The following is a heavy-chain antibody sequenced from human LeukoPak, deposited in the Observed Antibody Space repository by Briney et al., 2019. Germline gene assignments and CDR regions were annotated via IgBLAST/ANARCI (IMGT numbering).Heavy chain of an antibody. J-gene: IGHJ6*02. CDR1: GGTFSSYA. CDR2: IIPIFGTA. CDR3: ARDSREDIVVVPAAILGHYYYYGMDV. V-gene: IGHV1-69*13. D-gene: IGHD2-2*02. Sequence: EASVKVSCKASGGTFSSYAISWVRQAPGQGLEWMGGIIPIFGTANYAQKFQGRVTITADESTSTAYMELRSLRSDDTAVYYCARDSREDIVVVPAAILGHYYYYGMDVWGQGTTVTVSS.